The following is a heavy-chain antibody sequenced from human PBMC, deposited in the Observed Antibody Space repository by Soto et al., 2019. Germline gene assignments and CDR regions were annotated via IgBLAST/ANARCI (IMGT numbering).Heavy chain of an antibody. CDR1: SGSISSYY. Sequence: ASETLSLTCTVSSGSISSYYWSWIRQPPGKGLEWIGYIHYTGNTNSNPSLKGRVTLSIDTSWNQFSLKLRSVTAADTAVYYCAAGHYLTGFSYTEIKWFGPWGRG. CDR3: AAGHYLTGFSYTEIKWFGP. D-gene: IGHD3-9*01. CDR2: IHYTGNT. V-gene: IGHV4-59*01. J-gene: IGHJ5*02.